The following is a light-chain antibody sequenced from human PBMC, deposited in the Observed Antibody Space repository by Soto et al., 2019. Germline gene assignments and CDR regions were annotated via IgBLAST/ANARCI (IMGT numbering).Light chain of an antibody. CDR3: AAWDDSLSGQVV. Sequence: QPVLTQPPSASGTPGQRVTISCSGSSSNIGSNYVYWYQQLPGTAPKLLIYRNNQRPSGVPDRFSGSKSGTSASLAISGPGSEDEADYYCAAWDDSLSGQVVFGGGTKLTVL. CDR2: RNN. V-gene: IGLV1-47*01. J-gene: IGLJ2*01. CDR1: SSNIGSNY.